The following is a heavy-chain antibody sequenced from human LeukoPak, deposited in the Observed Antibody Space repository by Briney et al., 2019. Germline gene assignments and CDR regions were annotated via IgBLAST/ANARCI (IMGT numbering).Heavy chain of an antibody. J-gene: IGHJ2*01. D-gene: IGHD6-19*01. CDR1: GFTFNNYW. CDR3: ARDSSGWGYLDL. V-gene: IGHV3-7*01. CDR2: IKQDGSAK. Sequence: PGWSVRLSCVASGFTFNNYWMNWVRQAPGKGLEWVANIKQDGSAKYYVDSVKGRFTISRDNAKNSLSLQMNSLRAEDTAVYYCARDSSGWGYLDLWGRGTRVRVSS.